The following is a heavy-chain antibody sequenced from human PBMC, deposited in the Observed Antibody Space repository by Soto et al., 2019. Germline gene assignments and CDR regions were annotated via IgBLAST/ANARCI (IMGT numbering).Heavy chain of an antibody. CDR1: GGSFGNSA. V-gene: IGHV1-69*01. D-gene: IGHD3-3*01. J-gene: IGHJ4*02. Sequence: QVQLVQSGAEVKKPGSSVNVSCKASGGSFGNSAINWVRQTPGQGLEWLGGFIPVYRTLNYAQKFQGRVTITADESTGTAYMTLSSLASDDTAVYYCATGVIWIGYFTVDSWGQGTRVTVSS. CDR3: ATGVIWIGYFTVDS. CDR2: FIPVYRTL.